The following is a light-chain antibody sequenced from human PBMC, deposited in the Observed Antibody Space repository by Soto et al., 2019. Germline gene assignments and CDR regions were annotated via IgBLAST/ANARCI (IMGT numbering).Light chain of an antibody. Sequence: EIVLTQSPGTLSLSPGERATLSCRASQSVSSSYLAWYQQKPGQAPRLLIYGASSRATGIPDRFSGSGSGTDFTLTISILEAEDVAVYYCQQFGSSALFTFGPGTQVYVK. J-gene: IGKJ3*01. CDR1: QSVSSSY. V-gene: IGKV3-20*01. CDR2: GAS. CDR3: QQFGSSALFT.